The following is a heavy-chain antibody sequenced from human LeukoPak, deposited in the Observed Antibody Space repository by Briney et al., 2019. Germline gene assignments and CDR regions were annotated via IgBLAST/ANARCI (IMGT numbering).Heavy chain of an antibody. J-gene: IGHJ4*02. V-gene: IGHV4-39*07. D-gene: IGHD3-16*01. CDR2: IYYNGST. CDR1: GGSISSSSYY. Sequence: SETLSLTCTVSGGSISSSSYYWGWIRQPPGKGLEWIGSIYYNGSTYYNPSLKSRVIMSVDTSKNQFSLKLTSVTAADTAVYYCAREGGGFDYWGQGTLVTVSS. CDR3: AREGGGFDY.